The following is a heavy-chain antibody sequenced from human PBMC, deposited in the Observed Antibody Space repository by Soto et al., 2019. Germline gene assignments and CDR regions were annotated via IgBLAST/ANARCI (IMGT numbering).Heavy chain of an antibody. CDR1: GFTFSDYA. J-gene: IGHJ4*02. CDR2: VSHDGRNT. V-gene: IGHV3-30*18. Sequence: VQLVESGGGVVQPGRSLRLSCAASGFTFSDYAMHWVRQAPGKGPEWVAVVSHDGRNTHYADSVKGRFTISRDSSKNTVSLEMTSLRAEDTAVYYCTKGGRQWLVTSDFNYWGQGALVTVSS. CDR3: TKGGRQWLVTSDFNY. D-gene: IGHD6-19*01.